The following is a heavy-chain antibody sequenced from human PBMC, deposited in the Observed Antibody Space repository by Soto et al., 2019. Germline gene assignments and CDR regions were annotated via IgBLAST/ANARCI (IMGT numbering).Heavy chain of an antibody. CDR1: GYTFTSYG. Sequence: ASVKVSCKASGYTFTSYGISWVRQAPGQGLEWMGWISAYNGNTNYAQKLQGRVTMTTDTSTSTAYMELRSLRSDDTAVYYCARDWEYSDYGSGSRDYWGQGTLVTVS. J-gene: IGHJ4*02. D-gene: IGHD3-10*01. CDR2: ISAYNGNT. CDR3: ARDWEYSDYGSGSRDY. V-gene: IGHV1-18*01.